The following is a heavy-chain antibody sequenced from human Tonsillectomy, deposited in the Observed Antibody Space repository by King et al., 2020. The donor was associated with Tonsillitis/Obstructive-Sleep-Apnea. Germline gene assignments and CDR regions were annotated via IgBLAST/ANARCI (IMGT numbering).Heavy chain of an antibody. J-gene: IGHJ4*02. CDR1: GYTFISYW. Sequence: VQLVESGAEVKKPGESLRISCTGSGYTFISYWITWVRQMPGKGLEWMGKIDPSDSYTSYSPSFQGHVTISADKSISTAYLQWSSLKASATAMYYCAIRYSSSWSNWGQGTLVTVSS. CDR3: AIRYSSSWSN. CDR2: IDPSDSYT. V-gene: IGHV5-10-1*01. D-gene: IGHD6-13*01.